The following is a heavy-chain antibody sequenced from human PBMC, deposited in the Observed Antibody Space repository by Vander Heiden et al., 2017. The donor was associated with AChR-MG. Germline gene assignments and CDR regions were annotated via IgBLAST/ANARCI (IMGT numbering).Heavy chain of an antibody. D-gene: IGHD1-1*01. CDR2: INSGSIYI. V-gene: IGHV3-21*02. CDR3: ARMRAVSAYNDGFDI. Sequence: EVQLMESGGGLVKPGGSLRLSCEASGLTLTGYYMNGVRQAPGKGLEWVSSINSGSIYIYYAGSVKGRFTISRDNAKNSLFLQMNSLRVEDTAVYYCARMRAVSAYNDGFDIWGQGTMVSVS. J-gene: IGHJ3*02. CDR1: GLTLTGYY.